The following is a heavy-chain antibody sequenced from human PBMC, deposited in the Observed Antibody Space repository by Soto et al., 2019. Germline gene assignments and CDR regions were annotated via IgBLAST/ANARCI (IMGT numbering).Heavy chain of an antibody. Sequence: VQLVESGGGVVQPGRSLRLFCAASGFNFSRYGMHWVRQAPGKGLEWVAVIWSDGSYKNYGDSVKGRFTISRDNSKNTLDLVMNSLRAEDTAMYYCARDPKLLLEYYFDLWGQGTLVTVSS. J-gene: IGHJ4*02. V-gene: IGHV3-33*01. D-gene: IGHD3-22*01. CDR2: IWSDGSYK. CDR1: GFNFSRYG. CDR3: ARDPKLLLEYYFDL.